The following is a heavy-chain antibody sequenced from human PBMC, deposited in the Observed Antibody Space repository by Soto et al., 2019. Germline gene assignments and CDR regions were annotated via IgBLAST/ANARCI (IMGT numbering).Heavy chain of an antibody. CDR1: GFTFSSYS. CDR2: ISSSSSYI. V-gene: IGHV3-21*01. J-gene: IGHJ6*02. CDR3: ARAAGTPYYYYGMDV. Sequence: EVQLVESGGGLVKPGGSLRLSCAASGFTFSSYSMNWVRQAPGKGLEWVSSISSSSSYIYYADSVKGRFTISRDNAKNSRYLQMNSLRAEDTAVYYCARAAGTPYYYYGMDVWGQGTTVTVSS. D-gene: IGHD6-13*01.